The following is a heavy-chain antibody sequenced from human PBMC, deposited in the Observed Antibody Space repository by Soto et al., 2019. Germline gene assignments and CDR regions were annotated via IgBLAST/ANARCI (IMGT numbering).Heavy chain of an antibody. CDR2: IIPILGIA. D-gene: IGHD6-19*01. CDR1: GGTFSSYT. J-gene: IGHJ6*02. Sequence: QVQLVQSGAEVKKPGSSVKVSCKASGGTFSSYTISWVRQAPGQGLEWMGRIIPILGIANYAQKFQGRVTTTADKSTSTAYMELSSLRSEDTAVYYCARVHSSGPSNWYYGMDVWGQGTTVTVSS. CDR3: ARVHSSGPSNWYYGMDV. V-gene: IGHV1-69*02.